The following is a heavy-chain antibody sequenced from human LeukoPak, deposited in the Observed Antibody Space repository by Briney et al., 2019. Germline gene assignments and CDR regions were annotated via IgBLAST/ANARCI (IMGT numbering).Heavy chain of an antibody. J-gene: IGHJ5*02. CDR2: IYYSGST. D-gene: IGHD2-15*01. V-gene: IGHV4-59*01. CDR1: GCTISSYY. CDR3: AREGGLHWFDP. Sequence: PSETLSLTCTVSGCTISSYYMSWIRQPPGKGLEWIGYIYYSGSTNYNPSLKSRVTISVDTSKNPFSLKLSSVTAADTAVYYCAREGGLHWFDPWGQGTLVTVSS.